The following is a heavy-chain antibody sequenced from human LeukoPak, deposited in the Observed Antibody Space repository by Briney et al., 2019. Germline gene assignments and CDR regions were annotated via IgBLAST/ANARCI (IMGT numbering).Heavy chain of an antibody. Sequence: GGSLRLSCAASGFTFSSYAMSWVRQAPGKGLEWVSGINGGGGSTYYADSVKGRFTISRDNSKNTLYPQMNSLRAEDTAVYYCAKVMGSWLNHDAFDIWGQGTMVTVSS. CDR2: INGGGGST. V-gene: IGHV3-23*01. CDR1: GFTFSSYA. J-gene: IGHJ3*02. D-gene: IGHD3-10*01. CDR3: AKVMGSWLNHDAFDI.